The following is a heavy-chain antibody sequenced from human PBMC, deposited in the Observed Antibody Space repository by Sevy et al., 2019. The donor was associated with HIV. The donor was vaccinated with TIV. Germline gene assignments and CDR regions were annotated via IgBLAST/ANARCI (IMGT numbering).Heavy chain of an antibody. Sequence: SETLSLTCTVSGGSVSSGSYYWSWIRQPPGKGLEWIGYIYYSGSTNYNPPLKSRVTISVDTSKNQFSLKLSSVTAADTAVYYCARDIEYYYDSSGYYYYYYGMDVWGQGTTVTVSS. CDR3: ARDIEYYYDSSGYYYYYYGMDV. CDR2: IYYSGST. CDR1: GGSVSSGSYY. V-gene: IGHV4-61*01. D-gene: IGHD3-22*01. J-gene: IGHJ6*02.